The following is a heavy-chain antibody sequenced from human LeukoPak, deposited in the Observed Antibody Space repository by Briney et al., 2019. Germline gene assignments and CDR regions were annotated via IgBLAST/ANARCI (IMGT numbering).Heavy chain of an antibody. CDR3: VGGWFDP. Sequence: SETLSLTCTVSGDSISSYYWSWIRQPPGKGLEWIGYISASGSTKHNPSLGSRISISLDTSKSQVSLILRSATAADTAVYFRVGGWFDPWGQGILVTVSS. D-gene: IGHD3-10*01. V-gene: IGHV4-4*09. J-gene: IGHJ5*02. CDR1: GDSISSYY. CDR2: ISASGST.